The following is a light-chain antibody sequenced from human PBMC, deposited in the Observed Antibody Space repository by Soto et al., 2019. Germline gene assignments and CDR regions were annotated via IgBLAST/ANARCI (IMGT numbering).Light chain of an antibody. V-gene: IGKV3-11*01. CDR3: QQRTNWRALT. Sequence: EIVLTQSPGTLSLSPGERATLPCRASQSVSSYLAWYQQKPGQAPRLLIYDASNRATGIPARFSGSGSGTDFTLTISSLEPEDFGVYYCQQRTNWRALTFGGGTKVDIK. CDR1: QSVSSY. CDR2: DAS. J-gene: IGKJ4*01.